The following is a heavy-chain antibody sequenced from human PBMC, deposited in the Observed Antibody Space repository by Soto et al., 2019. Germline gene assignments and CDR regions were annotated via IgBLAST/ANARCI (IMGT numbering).Heavy chain of an antibody. CDR3: AKSQSISWYLDWFDP. D-gene: IGHD6-13*01. Sequence: GGSLRLSCAASGFTFGSYAMSWVRQAPGKGLEWVSAISGSGGSTYYADSVKGRFTISRDNSKNTLYLKMSSLRAEDTAVYYCAKSQSISWYLDWFDPWGQGTLVTVSS. V-gene: IGHV3-23*01. CDR2: ISGSGGST. CDR1: GFTFGSYA. J-gene: IGHJ5*02.